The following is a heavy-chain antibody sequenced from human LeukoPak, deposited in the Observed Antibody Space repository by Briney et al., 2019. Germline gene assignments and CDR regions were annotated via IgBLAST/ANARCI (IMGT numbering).Heavy chain of an antibody. V-gene: IGHV1-18*01. Sequence: GASVKVSCKASGGTFSSYAISWVRQAPGQGLEWMGWISAYNGNTNYAQKFQGRVTMTTGTSTSTAYMELRSLRSDDTAVYYCARDGFFGSGIVGAFDIWGQGTMVTVSS. D-gene: IGHD3-10*01. CDR1: GGTFSSYA. J-gene: IGHJ3*02. CDR3: ARDGFFGSGIVGAFDI. CDR2: ISAYNGNT.